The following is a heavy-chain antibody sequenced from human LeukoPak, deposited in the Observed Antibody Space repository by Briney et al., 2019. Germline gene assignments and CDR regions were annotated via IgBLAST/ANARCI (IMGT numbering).Heavy chain of an antibody. CDR3: ATNVDTSDDY. CDR1: GFTFSSYG. V-gene: IGHV3-30*03. CDR2: ISYDGGNK. Sequence: PGRSLRLSCAASGFTFSSYGMHWVRQAPGKGLEWVAVISYDGGNKYYADSVKGRFTISRDNSKNTLCLQMNSLRAEDTALYYCATNVDTSDDYWGQGTLVTVSS. J-gene: IGHJ4*02. D-gene: IGHD5-18*01.